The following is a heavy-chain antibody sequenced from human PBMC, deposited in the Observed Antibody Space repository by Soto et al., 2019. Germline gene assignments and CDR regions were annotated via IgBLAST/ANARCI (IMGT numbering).Heavy chain of an antibody. CDR2: ISIGGDKT. V-gene: IGHV3-23*01. CDR1: GFSFSSYS. Sequence: EVQLLESGGDLVQPGGSLRLSCAASGFSFSSYSFTWVRQAPGKGLEWVAGISIGGDKTWHADSVKGRFTISRDNSKNTVYLQMKCLRVDDTAVYYCAKWDGYGDHWGQGTLVTVSS. J-gene: IGHJ5*02. CDR3: AKWDGYGDH. D-gene: IGHD5-18*01.